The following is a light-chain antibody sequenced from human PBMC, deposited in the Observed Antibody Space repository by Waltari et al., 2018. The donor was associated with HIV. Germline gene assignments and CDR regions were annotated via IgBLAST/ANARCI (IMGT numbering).Light chain of an antibody. CDR3: QQRISWPLT. V-gene: IGKV3-11*01. Sequence: EIALTQSPVILSLSPGERATLSCRASQSVSSLLAWYQQKPGQVPRLLIYDASNRATGIPARFSGSGSGTDFTLSISSLEPEDFAVYYCQQRISWPLTFGGGTKVEIK. J-gene: IGKJ4*01. CDR1: QSVSSL. CDR2: DAS.